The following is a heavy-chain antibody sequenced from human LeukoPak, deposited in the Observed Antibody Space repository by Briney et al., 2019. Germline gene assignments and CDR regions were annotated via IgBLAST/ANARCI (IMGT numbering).Heavy chain of an antibody. J-gene: IGHJ4*02. CDR2: INAGNGNT. CDR1: GYTFTSYT. Sequence: ASVKVSCKASGYTFTSYTMHWVRQAPGQWLEWMGWINAGNGNTKYSQKFQVRVTITRDTSASTAYMELSSLRSEDTAVYYCARGESGSYYDYWGQGTLVTVSS. D-gene: IGHD1-26*01. V-gene: IGHV1-3*01. CDR3: ARGESGSYYDY.